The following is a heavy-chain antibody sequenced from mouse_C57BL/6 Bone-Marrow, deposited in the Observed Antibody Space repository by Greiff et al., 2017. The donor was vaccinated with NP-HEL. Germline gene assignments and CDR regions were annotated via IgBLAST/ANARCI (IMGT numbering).Heavy chain of an antibody. CDR3: ASITTVVATRAMDY. CDR1: GFSLTSYG. D-gene: IGHD1-1*01. V-gene: IGHV2-2*01. J-gene: IGHJ4*01. Sequence: QVHVKQSGPGLVQPSQSLSITCTVSGFSLTSYGVHWVRQSPGKGLEWLGVIWSGGSTDYNAAFISRLSISKDNSKSQVFFKMNSLQADDTAIYYCASITTVVATRAMDYWGQGTSVTVSS. CDR2: IWSGGST.